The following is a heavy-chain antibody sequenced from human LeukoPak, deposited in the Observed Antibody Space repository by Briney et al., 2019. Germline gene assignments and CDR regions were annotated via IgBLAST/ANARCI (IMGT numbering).Heavy chain of an antibody. V-gene: IGHV3-23*01. CDR3: AKGSRQTYFQH. Sequence: GGSLRLSCAASGFTFSSYAMSWVRQAPGKGLEWVSATSGSGGSTYYADSVKGRFTISRDNSKNTLYLQMNSLRAEDTAVYYCAKGSRQTYFQHWGQGTLVTVSS. CDR1: GFTFSSYA. J-gene: IGHJ1*01. CDR2: TSGSGGST.